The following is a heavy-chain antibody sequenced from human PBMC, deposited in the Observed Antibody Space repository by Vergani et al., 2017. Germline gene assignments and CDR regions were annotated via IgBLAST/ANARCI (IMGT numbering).Heavy chain of an antibody. D-gene: IGHD5-24*01. J-gene: IGHJ3*02. Sequence: QEQVLQSGGGVVQPGGSLRLSCIGSGYTFGHFDMHWVRQAPGKGLAWVAFIRYDGSNPQYIDSVKGRFTISRDNAKSSLFLQMDSLRAEDTAVYYCARDHRDYNNYPGTFDIWGQGSMVTVSS. CDR2: IRYDGSNP. CDR3: ARDHRDYNNYPGTFDI. V-gene: IGHV3-30*02. CDR1: GYTFGHFD.